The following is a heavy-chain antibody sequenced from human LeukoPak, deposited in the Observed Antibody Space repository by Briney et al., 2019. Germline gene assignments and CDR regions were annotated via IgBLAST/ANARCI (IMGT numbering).Heavy chain of an antibody. CDR1: GFSFSNFA. Sequence: GGSLRLSCQAFGFSFSNFAIHWVGQAPGRGLEGVYSLLYAGNNKYYADCVEGRFIISRDNSKNAVFLQLNSLRTEDSAVDYCARQDWDEHRGDYSEISFDLWGQGTLVTVSS. J-gene: IGHJ3*01. CDR2: LLYAGNNK. V-gene: IGHV3-30*04. D-gene: IGHD2-21*01. CDR3: ARQDWDEHRGDYSEISFDL.